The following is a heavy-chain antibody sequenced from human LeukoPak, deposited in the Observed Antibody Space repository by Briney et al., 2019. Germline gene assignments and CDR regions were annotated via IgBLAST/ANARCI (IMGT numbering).Heavy chain of an antibody. CDR2: MNPNSGNS. CDR3: ARAIGGYPGIPLYFSYRDV. V-gene: IGHV1-8*01. CDR1: GYTFTNHD. Sequence: ASVKVSCKASGYTFTNHDINWVRQATGQGLEWMGWMNPNSGNSGYAQKFQGRVTMTRNTPISTIYMELSSLDFEDTAVYYCARAIGGYPGIPLYFSYRDVGGKGPTSPVS. J-gene: IGHJ6*03. D-gene: IGHD3-16*02.